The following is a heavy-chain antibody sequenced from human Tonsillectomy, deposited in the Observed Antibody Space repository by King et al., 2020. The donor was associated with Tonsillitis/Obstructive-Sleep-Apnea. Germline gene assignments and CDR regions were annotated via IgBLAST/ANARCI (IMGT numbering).Heavy chain of an antibody. CDR1: GFTVSSNY. CDR3: ARASIAAAGYYFDY. CDR2: IYSGGST. D-gene: IGHD6-13*01. J-gene: IGHJ4*02. Sequence: VQLVESGGGLIQPGGSLRLSCAASGFTVSSNYMSWVRQAPGKGLEWVSVIYSGGSTYYADSVKGRFTFSRDNSKNTLYLQMNSLRAEDTAVYYCARASIAAAGYYFDYWGQGTLVTVSS. V-gene: IGHV3-53*01.